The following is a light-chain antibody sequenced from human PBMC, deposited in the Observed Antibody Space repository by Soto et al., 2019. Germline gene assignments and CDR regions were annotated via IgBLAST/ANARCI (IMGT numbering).Light chain of an antibody. CDR3: QQYNNWPWT. CDR2: ATS. Sequence: TVLTQSPATLSVSPGERATLSCSASQSVSSNLAWYQQKPGQAPRLLMYATSTRATGIPARFSGSGSGTDFTLTISSLQSEDFAVYYCQQYNNWPWTFGQGTKVDIK. V-gene: IGKV3-15*01. CDR1: QSVSSN. J-gene: IGKJ1*01.